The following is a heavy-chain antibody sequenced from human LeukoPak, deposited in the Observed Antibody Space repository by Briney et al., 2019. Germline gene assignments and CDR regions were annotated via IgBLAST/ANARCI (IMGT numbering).Heavy chain of an antibody. D-gene: IGHD3-3*01. V-gene: IGHV4-59*01. Sequence: PSETLSLTCTVSGGSISSYYWSWIRQPPGKGLEWIGYIYYSGSTNYNPSLKSRVTISVDTSKNQFSLKLSSVTAADTAVYYCARDSSYLPKNYDFWSGYYGYYYGMDVWGQGTTVTVSS. CDR1: GGSISSYY. CDR2: IYYSGST. J-gene: IGHJ6*02. CDR3: ARDSSYLPKNYDFWSGYYGYYYGMDV.